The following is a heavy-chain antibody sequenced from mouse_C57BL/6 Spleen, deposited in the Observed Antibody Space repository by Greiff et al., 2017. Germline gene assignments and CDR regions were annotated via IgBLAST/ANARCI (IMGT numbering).Heavy chain of an antibody. Sequence: QVQLQQPGAEPVMPGASVKLSCKASGYTFTSYWMHWVKQRPGQGLEWIGEIDPSDSYTNYNQKFKGKSTLTVDKSSSTAYMQLSSLTSEDSAVYYCARLYGYGYYFDYWGQGTTLTVSS. J-gene: IGHJ2*01. D-gene: IGHD2-2*01. V-gene: IGHV1-69*01. CDR3: ARLYGYGYYFDY. CDR1: GYTFTSYW. CDR2: IDPSDSYT.